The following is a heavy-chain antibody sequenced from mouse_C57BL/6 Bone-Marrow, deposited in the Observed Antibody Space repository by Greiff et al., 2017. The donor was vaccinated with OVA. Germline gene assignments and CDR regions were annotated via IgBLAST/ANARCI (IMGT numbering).Heavy chain of an antibody. CDR3: ARRETTARFAY. Sequence: DVKLVESGGGLVKPGGSLKLSCAASGFTFSSYAMSWVRQTPEKRLEWVATISDGGSDTYYPDNVKGRFTISRDNAKNNLYLQLSHLKSEDTAMYYCARRETTARFAYWGQGTLVTVSA. J-gene: IGHJ3*01. CDR2: ISDGGSDT. CDR1: GFTFSSYA. V-gene: IGHV5-4*03. D-gene: IGHD1-2*01.